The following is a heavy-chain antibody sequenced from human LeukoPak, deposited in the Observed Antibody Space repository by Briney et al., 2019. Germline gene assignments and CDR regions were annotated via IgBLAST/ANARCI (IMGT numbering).Heavy chain of an antibody. J-gene: IGHJ3*02. V-gene: IGHV4-61*02. CDR2: MYNSGST. Sequence: PSQTLSLTCTVSGGSISSDTCYWSWIRQPAGQGLEWIGRMYNSGSTNYNSSLKSRVTISVDTYNNQFSLRLSSVTAADTAVYYCVRERTMVGGADIWGQGTKVTVSS. CDR1: GGSISSDTCY. CDR3: VRERTMVGGADI. D-gene: IGHD2-21*01.